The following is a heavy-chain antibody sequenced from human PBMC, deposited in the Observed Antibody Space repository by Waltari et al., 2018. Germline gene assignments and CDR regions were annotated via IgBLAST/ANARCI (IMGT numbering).Heavy chain of an antibody. CDR2: IYHDGPT. V-gene: IGHV4-38-2*01. J-gene: IGHJ5*02. CDR1: GYFINTGYF. Sequence: QVQLQESGPGLVRPSETLSLTCDVSGYFINTGYFWGWIRQPPGKGLEWIGNIYHDGPTYHSPSLKNRLTLSLDTSKNQFSLRLTFVTVADSALYYCARQTLGYCTSAACRRLETWGQGILVTVSS. CDR3: ARQTLGYCTSAACRRLET. D-gene: IGHD2-2*03.